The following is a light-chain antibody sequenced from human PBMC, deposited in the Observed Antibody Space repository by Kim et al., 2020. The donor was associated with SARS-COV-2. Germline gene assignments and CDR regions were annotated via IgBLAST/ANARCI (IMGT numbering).Light chain of an antibody. CDR3: QAWDSSSVV. V-gene: IGLV3-1*01. Sequence: SYELTQPPSVSVSPGQTASITCSGDKLGDKYACWYQQKPGQSPVLVIYQDSKRPLGIPERFSGSNSGNTATLTISGIQAMDEADYYCQAWDSSSVVFGGG. CDR2: QDS. J-gene: IGLJ2*01. CDR1: KLGDKY.